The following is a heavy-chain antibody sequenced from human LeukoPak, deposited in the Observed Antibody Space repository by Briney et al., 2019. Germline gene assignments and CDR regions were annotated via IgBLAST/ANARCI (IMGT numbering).Heavy chain of an antibody. CDR3: ARDDYYDSSGYLN. D-gene: IGHD3-22*01. CDR1: GYTFTSYA. Sequence: ASVKVSCKASGYTFTSYAMNWVRQAPGQGLEWMGWMNPNSGNTGYAQKFQGRVTMTRNTSISTAYMELSSLRSEDTAVYYCARDDYYDSSGYLNWGQGTLVTVSS. V-gene: IGHV1-8*02. J-gene: IGHJ4*02. CDR2: MNPNSGNT.